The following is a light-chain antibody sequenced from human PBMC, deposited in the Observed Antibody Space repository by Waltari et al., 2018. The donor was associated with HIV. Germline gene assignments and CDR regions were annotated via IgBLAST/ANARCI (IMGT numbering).Light chain of an antibody. J-gene: IGKJ3*01. CDR2: KAS. V-gene: IGKV1-5*03. Sequence: DIQMTQSPSTLSASIGDRVTITCRASQSISSWLAWYQQKPGKAPKLLIYKASTLESGVPSRFSGGGSGTEFTLTISSLQPDDFATYYCHRYNSYSSVNFGPGTKVDIK. CDR1: QSISSW. CDR3: HRYNSYSSVN.